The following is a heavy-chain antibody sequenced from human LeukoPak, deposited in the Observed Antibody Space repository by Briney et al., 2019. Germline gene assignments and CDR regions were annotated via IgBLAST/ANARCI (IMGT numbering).Heavy chain of an antibody. CDR1: GFTFDDHG. J-gene: IGHJ5*02. D-gene: IGHD2-15*01. CDR3: ARDLRSGGSCYSGFDP. CDR2: IKWNGGST. Sequence: GGSLRLSCVASGFTFDDHGMSWVRQAPGKGPEWVSGIKWNGGSTGYADSVKGRFTISRDNAKNSLHLQMNSLRAEDTALYYCARDLRSGGSCYSGFDPWGQGTLVTVSS. V-gene: IGHV3-20*04.